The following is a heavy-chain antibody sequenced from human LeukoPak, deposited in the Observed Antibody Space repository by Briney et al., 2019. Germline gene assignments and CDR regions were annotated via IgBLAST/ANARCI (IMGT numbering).Heavy chain of an antibody. V-gene: IGHV4-39*01. CDR1: GGSISSSNYY. CDR3: ARSPGIAVAGGVWFDP. D-gene: IGHD6-19*01. CDR2: IYYSGST. J-gene: IGHJ5*02. Sequence: SETLSLTCTVSGGSISSSNYYWGWIRQPPGKGLEWVGTIYYSGSTYYNPSLKSRVTISVDTSKKQFSLKLRSVTAADTAVYYCARSPGIAVAGGVWFDPWGQGTLVTVSS.